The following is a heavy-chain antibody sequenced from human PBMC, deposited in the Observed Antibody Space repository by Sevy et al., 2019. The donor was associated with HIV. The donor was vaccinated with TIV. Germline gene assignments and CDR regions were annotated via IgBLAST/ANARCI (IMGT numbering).Heavy chain of an antibody. CDR2: ISATGGST. CDR3: AKTLQKLPFHPHYFDY. D-gene: IGHD2-21*02. V-gene: IGHV3-23*01. J-gene: IGHJ4*02. CDR1: GFALRSYT. Sequence: GESLKISCGVSGFALRSYTMNWVRQAPGKGLEWVASISATGGSTYYAGSVKGRFTISRDVSKSTLYLQMNSLTAEDTAMFYCAKTLQKLPFHPHYFDYWGQGTLVTVSS.